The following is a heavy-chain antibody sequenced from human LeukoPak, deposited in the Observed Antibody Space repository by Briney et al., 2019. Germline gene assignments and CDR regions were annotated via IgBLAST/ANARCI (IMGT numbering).Heavy chain of an antibody. V-gene: IGHV1-69*04. CDR1: GGTFSSYA. CDR2: IIPILGIA. Sequence: GASVKVSCKASGGTFSSYAISWVRQAPGQGLEWMGRIIPILGIANYAQKFQGRVTITADKSTSTAYMELSSLRSEDTAVYYCAVRAGAYYYDSSGYPQDYWGQGTLVTVSS. J-gene: IGHJ4*02. CDR3: AVRAGAYYYDSSGYPQDY. D-gene: IGHD3-22*01.